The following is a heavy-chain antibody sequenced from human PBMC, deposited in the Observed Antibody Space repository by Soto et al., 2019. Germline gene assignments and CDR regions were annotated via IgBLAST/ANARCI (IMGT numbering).Heavy chain of an antibody. J-gene: IGHJ4*02. CDR3: ARSRPIGYYNF. D-gene: IGHD3-22*01. CDR2: IGSSSTYT. CDR1: GFPFSDYY. V-gene: IGHV3-11*05. Sequence: QVQLVESGGDLVKPGGSLRLSCAASGFPFSDYYMSWIRQAPGKGLEWVSSIGSSSTYTNYADFVKGRFTISRDNAKNSLYLQMNSLRAKDTAVYYCARSRPIGYYNFWGQGTLVTVS.